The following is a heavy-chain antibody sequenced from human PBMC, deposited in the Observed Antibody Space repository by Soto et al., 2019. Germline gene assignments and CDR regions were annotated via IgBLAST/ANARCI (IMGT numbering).Heavy chain of an antibody. CDR1: GGSISSGGYY. Sequence: QVQLQESGPGLVKPSQTLSLTCTVSGGSISSGGYYWIWIRQHPGQGLEWLGYIYYSGSTYYNPSLHRRVTISVDTSKNQFSLKLSSVTAADTAVYYCARASSGWEGIGYWGQGTLVTVSS. CDR2: IYYSGST. V-gene: IGHV4-31*03. CDR3: ARASSGWEGIGY. D-gene: IGHD3-22*01. J-gene: IGHJ4*02.